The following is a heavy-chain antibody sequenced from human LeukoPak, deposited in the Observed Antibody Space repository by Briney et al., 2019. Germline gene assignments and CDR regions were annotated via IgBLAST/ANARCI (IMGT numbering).Heavy chain of an antibody. CDR2: MNPNSGNT. V-gene: IGHV1-8*03. Sequence: VASVKVSCKASGYTFTSYDINWVRQATGQGLEWMGWMNPNSGNTGYAQKFQGRVTITRNTSISTAYMELSSLRSEDTAVYYCARGLSMIRVYYDFWSGYSYYFDYWGQGTLVTVSS. CDR1: GYTFTSYD. CDR3: ARGLSMIRVYYDFWSGYSYYFDY. J-gene: IGHJ4*02. D-gene: IGHD3-3*01.